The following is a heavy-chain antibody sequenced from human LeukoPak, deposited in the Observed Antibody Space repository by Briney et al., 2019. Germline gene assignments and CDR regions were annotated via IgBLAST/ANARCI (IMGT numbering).Heavy chain of an antibody. Sequence: PGGSLRLSCAASGFTFSSHGMDWVRQAPGKGLEWVSAISGSGGSTYYADSVKGRFTISRDNSKNTLYLQMNSLRAEDTAVYYCAKSRVGDYYDSSGYHGALDYWGQGTLVTVSS. CDR2: ISGSGGST. V-gene: IGHV3-23*01. CDR1: GFTFSSHG. J-gene: IGHJ4*02. D-gene: IGHD3-22*01. CDR3: AKSRVGDYYDSSGYHGALDY.